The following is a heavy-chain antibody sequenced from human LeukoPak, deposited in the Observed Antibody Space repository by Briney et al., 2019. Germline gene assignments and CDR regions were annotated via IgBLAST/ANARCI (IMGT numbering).Heavy chain of an antibody. CDR2: ISANGGGT. D-gene: IGHD6-13*01. J-gene: IGHJ4*02. CDR3: AKGSSPFDY. CDR1: GFTFSNYA. V-gene: IGHV3-23*01. Sequence: GGSLKLSCAASGFTFSNYAMSWVRQAPGKGLEWVSAISANGGGTYYADSVKGRFTISRDNSKNTLYLQMNSLRAEDTAVYYCAKGSSPFDYWGQGTLVTVSS.